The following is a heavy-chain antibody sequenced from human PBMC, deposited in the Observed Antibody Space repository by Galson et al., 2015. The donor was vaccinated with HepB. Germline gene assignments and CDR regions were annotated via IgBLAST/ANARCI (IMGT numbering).Heavy chain of an antibody. Sequence: SLRLSCAASGFTFSSYEMNWVRQAPGKGLEWVSYISRSGTIIFYANSVKGRFTISRDNAKNSLSLQMNSLRAEDTAVYYCARERGDYYDSSGYLFDYWGQGTLVTVSS. CDR2: ISRSGTII. D-gene: IGHD3-22*01. J-gene: IGHJ4*02. CDR3: ARERGDYYDSSGYLFDY. V-gene: IGHV3-48*03. CDR1: GFTFSSYE.